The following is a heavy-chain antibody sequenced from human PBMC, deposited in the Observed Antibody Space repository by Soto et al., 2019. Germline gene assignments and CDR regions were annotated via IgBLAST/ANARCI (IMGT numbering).Heavy chain of an antibody. J-gene: IGHJ4*02. Sequence: EVQLVESGGGLIQPGGSLRLSCAASGFAVSSKYMTWVRQAPGKGLEWVSVIYGGVTPYYADSVKGRFTISRDTSKNTLYLQMNSLRAEDTAVYYCVQTTGWPGFDFWGQGTLVTVSS. V-gene: IGHV3-53*01. CDR1: GFAVSSKY. D-gene: IGHD6-19*01. CDR3: VQTTGWPGFDF. CDR2: IYGGVTP.